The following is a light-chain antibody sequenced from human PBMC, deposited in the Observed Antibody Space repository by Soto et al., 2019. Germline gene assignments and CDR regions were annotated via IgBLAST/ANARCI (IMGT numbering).Light chain of an antibody. J-gene: IGKJ1*01. V-gene: IGKV3-20*01. CDR3: QQYGSSPMT. Sequence: EIVLTQSPGTLSLSPGERATLSCRASQSVSSDYLAWYQQKPGQSPRLLVYGVSSRATGIPDRFSGSGSGTDFNLTISRLEPEDLAVYYCQQYGSSPMTFGQGTKVEIQ. CDR1: QSVSSDY. CDR2: GVS.